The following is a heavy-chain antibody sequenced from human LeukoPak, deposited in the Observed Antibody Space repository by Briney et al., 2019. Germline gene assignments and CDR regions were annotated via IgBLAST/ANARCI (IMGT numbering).Heavy chain of an antibody. V-gene: IGHV3-49*04. D-gene: IGHD3-9*01. CDR2: IRTKVYGGTA. CDR3: TRDRTVLRYFDWLEDF. J-gene: IGHJ4*02. Sequence: GGSLRLSCTASGFTFGDYAISWVRQAPGKGLEWVGFIRTKVYGGTAEYAASVKGRFTISRDDSTSIAYLQINSLKTEDTAVYYCTRDRTVLRYFDWLEDFWGQGTLVTVSS. CDR1: GFTFGDYA.